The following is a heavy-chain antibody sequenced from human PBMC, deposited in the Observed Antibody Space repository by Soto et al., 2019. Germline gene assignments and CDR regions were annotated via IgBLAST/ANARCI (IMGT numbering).Heavy chain of an antibody. J-gene: IGHJ6*02. CDR2: IYYSGST. Sequence: SETLSLTCTVSGGSISSGGYYWSWIRQHPGEGLEWIGYIYYSGSTYYNPSLKSRVTISVDTSKNQFSLKLSSVTAADTAVYYCARDYYGSGSYYYGMDVWGQGTTVTVSS. D-gene: IGHD3-10*01. CDR3: ARDYYGSGSYYYGMDV. CDR1: GGSISSGGYY. V-gene: IGHV4-31*03.